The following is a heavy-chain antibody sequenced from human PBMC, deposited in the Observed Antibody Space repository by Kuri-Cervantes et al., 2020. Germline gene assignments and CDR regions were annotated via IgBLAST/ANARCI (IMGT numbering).Heavy chain of an antibody. D-gene: IGHD5-12*01. CDR1: GGSISSSSYY. Sequence: SETLSLTCTVSGGSISSSSYYWGWIRQPPGKGLEWIGSIYYSGSTYYNPSLKSRVTISVDTSKNQFSLKLSSVTAADTAVYYCARGREWLRSRPFDYWGQGTLVTVS. V-gene: IGHV4-39*07. J-gene: IGHJ4*02. CDR3: ARGREWLRSRPFDY. CDR2: IYYSGST.